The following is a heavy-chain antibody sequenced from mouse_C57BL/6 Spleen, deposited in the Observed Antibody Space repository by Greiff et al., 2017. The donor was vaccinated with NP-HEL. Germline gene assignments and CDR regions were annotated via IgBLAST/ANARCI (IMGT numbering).Heavy chain of an antibody. J-gene: IGHJ2*01. V-gene: IGHV1-55*01. CDR2: IYPGSGST. Sequence: QVQLQQSGAELVKPGASVKMSCKASGYTFTSYWITWVKQRPGQGLEWIGDIYPGSGSTNYNEKFKSKATLPVDTSSSTAYMQLSSLTSEDSAVYYCARSISPITTVVESYYFDYWGQGTTLTVSS. CDR1: GYTFTSYW. D-gene: IGHD1-1*01. CDR3: ARSISPITTVVESYYFDY.